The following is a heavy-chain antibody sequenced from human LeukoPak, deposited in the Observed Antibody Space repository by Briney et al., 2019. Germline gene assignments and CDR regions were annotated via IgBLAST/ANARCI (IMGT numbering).Heavy chain of an antibody. J-gene: IGHJ4*02. D-gene: IGHD6-19*01. CDR3: AKVGIAVAGKVLYYFDY. Sequence: GGSLRLSCAASGFTFSSYAMSWVRQAPGKGLEWVSGISGSGGSTYYADSVKGRFTISRDNSKSTLSLQMNSLRAEDTAVYYCAKVGIAVAGKVLYYFDYWGQGTLVTVSS. CDR1: GFTFSSYA. CDR2: ISGSGGST. V-gene: IGHV3-23*01.